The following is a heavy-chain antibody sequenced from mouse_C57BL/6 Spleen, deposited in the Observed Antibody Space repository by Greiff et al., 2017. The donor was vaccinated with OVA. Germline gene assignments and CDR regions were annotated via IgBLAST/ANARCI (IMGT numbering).Heavy chain of an antibody. CDR2: INPNNGGT. J-gene: IGHJ1*03. V-gene: IGHV1-18*01. Sequence: EVQRVESGPELVKPGASVKIPCKASGYTFTDYNMDWVKQSHGKSLEWIGDINPNNGGTIYNQKFKGKATLTVDKSSSTAYMELRSLTSEDTAVYYCARSRDAYWYFDVWGTGTTVTVSS. D-gene: IGHD3-3*01. CDR1: GYTFTDYN. CDR3: ARSRDAYWYFDV.